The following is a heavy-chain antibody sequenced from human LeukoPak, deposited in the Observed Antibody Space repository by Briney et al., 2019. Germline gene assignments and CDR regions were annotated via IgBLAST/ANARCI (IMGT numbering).Heavy chain of an antibody. V-gene: IGHV1-18*01. CDR3: ARDRTIFGVVPPLDY. D-gene: IGHD3-3*01. CDR2: ISAYNGNT. J-gene: IGHJ4*02. CDR1: GYTFTSYG. Sequence: ASVKVSCKASGYTFTSYGISWVRQAPGQGLEWMGWISAYNGNTNYAQKLQGRVTMTTDTSTSTAYMELRSLRSDDTAVYYCARDRTIFGVVPPLDYWGQGTLVTVSS.